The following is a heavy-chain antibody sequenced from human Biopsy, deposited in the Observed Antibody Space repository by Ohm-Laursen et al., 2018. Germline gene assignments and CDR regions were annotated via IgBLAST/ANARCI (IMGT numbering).Heavy chain of an antibody. V-gene: IGHV4-4*07. CDR1: GGSLSSYY. CDR2: IYSSGST. J-gene: IGHJ3*02. Sequence: SETLSLTCTVSGGSLSSYYWGWIRQPAGKGLEWIGRIYSSGSTTYNPSLKSRVTLSMDTSKRQFSLKLSFVTAADTAVYYCARWTPEYDSSRYYLDAFDIWGQGTKVTVSS. CDR3: ARWTPEYDSSRYYLDAFDI. D-gene: IGHD3-22*01.